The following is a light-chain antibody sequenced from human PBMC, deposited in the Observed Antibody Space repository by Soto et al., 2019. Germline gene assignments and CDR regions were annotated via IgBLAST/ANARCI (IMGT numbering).Light chain of an antibody. J-gene: IGKJ3*01. CDR1: QSVGSY. Sequence: EIVLTQSPATLSLSPGERATLSCRASQSVGSYLGWYQQKPGQAPRLLIYDTSSRATGIPARFSGSGSGTDFTLTISSLEPEDFAVYYCQQRSNWLFTFGPGTKVDIK. CDR3: QQRSNWLFT. CDR2: DTS. V-gene: IGKV3-11*01.